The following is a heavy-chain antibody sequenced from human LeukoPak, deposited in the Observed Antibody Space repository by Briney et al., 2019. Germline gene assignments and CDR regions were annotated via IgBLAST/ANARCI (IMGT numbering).Heavy chain of an antibody. D-gene: IGHD6-13*01. V-gene: IGHV5-51*01. CDR3: ARHGRITWSHGAFDI. CDR1: GYISNSYW. CDR2: IYPGDFDT. Sequence: GESLKISCKGSGYISNSYWIGWVRQMPGKGLEWMGIIYPGDFDTRYSPSFQGQVTISADKSISTAYLQWSSLKASDTAMYYCARHGRITWSHGAFDIWGQGTMVTVSS. J-gene: IGHJ3*02.